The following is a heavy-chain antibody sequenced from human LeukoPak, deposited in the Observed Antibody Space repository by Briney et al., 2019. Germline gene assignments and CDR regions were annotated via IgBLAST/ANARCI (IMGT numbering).Heavy chain of an antibody. CDR2: IIPILGIA. D-gene: IGHD1-26*01. CDR1: GYTFTGYY. V-gene: IGHV1-69*04. J-gene: IGHJ5*02. CDR3: ARDSYSQRVVGATYWFDP. Sequence: SVKVSCKASGYTFTGYYMHWVRQAPGQGLEWMGRIIPILGIANYAQKFQGRVTITADKSTSTAYMELSSLRSEDTAVYYCARDSYSQRVVGATYWFDPWGQGTLVTVSS.